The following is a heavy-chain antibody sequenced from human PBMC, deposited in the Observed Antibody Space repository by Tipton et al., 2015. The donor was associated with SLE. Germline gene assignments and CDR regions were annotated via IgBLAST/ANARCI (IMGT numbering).Heavy chain of an antibody. CDR3: ARRSWSFDY. J-gene: IGHJ4*02. CDR2: IYYSGST. Sequence: TLSLTCTVPGGSISSSSYYWGWIRQPPGKGLEWIGSIYYSGSTYYNPSLKSRVTISVDTSKNQFSLKLSSVTAADTAVYYCARRSWSFDYWGQGTLVTVSS. V-gene: IGHV4-39*07. CDR1: GGSISSSSYY. D-gene: IGHD6-13*01.